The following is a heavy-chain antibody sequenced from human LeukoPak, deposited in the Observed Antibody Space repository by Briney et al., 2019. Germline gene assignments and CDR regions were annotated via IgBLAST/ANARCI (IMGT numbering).Heavy chain of an antibody. CDR1: GFTFSDYY. CDR3: ARDFYGSGSYRSHFDY. V-gene: IGHV3-11*04. J-gene: IGHJ4*02. D-gene: IGHD3-10*01. Sequence: GGSLRLSCAASGFTFSDYYMSWIRQAPGKGLEWVSYISSSGSTIYYADSVKGRFTISRDNAKNSLYLQMNSLIAEDTAVYYCARDFYGSGSYRSHFDYWGQGTLVTVSS. CDR2: ISSSGSTI.